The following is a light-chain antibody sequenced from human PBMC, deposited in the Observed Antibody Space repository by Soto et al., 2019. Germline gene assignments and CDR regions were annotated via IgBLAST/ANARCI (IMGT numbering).Light chain of an antibody. Sequence: QSALTQPRSVSGSPGQSVTISCAGTSSDVGASDFVSWHQQHPGKAPKLIMYVVSKRPSGVPDRFSGSKSGNTASLTISGLQAEDDADYYCCSYTVTGTYVFGPGTKVTVL. CDR1: SSDVGASDF. V-gene: IGLV2-11*01. J-gene: IGLJ1*01. CDR3: CSYTVTGTYV. CDR2: VVS.